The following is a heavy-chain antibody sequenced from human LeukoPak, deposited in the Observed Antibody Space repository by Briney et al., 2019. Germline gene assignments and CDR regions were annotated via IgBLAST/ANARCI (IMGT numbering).Heavy chain of an antibody. CDR1: GGSISSYY. D-gene: IGHD4-11*01. V-gene: IGHV4-59*01. CDR2: IYYSGST. J-gene: IGHJ3*02. Sequence: SETLSLTCTVSGGSISSYYWSWIRQPPGKGLEWIGYIYYSGSTNYNPSLKSRVTISVDTSKNQFSLKLSPVTAADTAVYYCARDSNYLDAFDIWGQGTMVTVSS. CDR3: ARDSNYLDAFDI.